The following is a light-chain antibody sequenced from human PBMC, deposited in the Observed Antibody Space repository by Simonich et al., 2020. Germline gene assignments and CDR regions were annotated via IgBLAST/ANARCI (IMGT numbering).Light chain of an antibody. CDR2: AAS. V-gene: IGKV1-6*01. Sequence: AIQMTQSPSSLSASAGDRVTITCRASQGIRNDLGWYQQKPGKAPKLLIYAASSLQSGVPSRFSGSGSGTDFTLTISSLQPEDFATYYCLQDYNYPVFGPGTKVDIK. CDR1: QGIRND. J-gene: IGKJ3*01. CDR3: LQDYNYPV.